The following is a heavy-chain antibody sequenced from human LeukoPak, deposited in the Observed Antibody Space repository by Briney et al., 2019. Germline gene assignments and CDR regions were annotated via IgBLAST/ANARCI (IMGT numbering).Heavy chain of an antibody. CDR3: AKDPSYDSSGTHDAFDI. Sequence: GGSLRLSXAASGFTFSSYAMSWVRQSPGKGLEWVSAISGSGSSTYYVDSVKGRFTISRDNSKNTLYLQMNSLRAEGTAVYYCAKDPSYDSSGTHDAFDIWGQGTMVTVSS. V-gene: IGHV3-23*01. D-gene: IGHD3-22*01. CDR1: GFTFSSYA. J-gene: IGHJ3*02. CDR2: ISGSGSST.